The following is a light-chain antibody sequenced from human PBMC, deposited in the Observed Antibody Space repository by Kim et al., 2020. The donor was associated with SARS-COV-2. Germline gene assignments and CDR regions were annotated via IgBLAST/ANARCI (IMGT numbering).Light chain of an antibody. CDR3: QVWDTNSDHVV. Sequence: YELTQPPSVSVAPGKTARITCGGNNIGSKSVYCYQQKSGQAPVLVVFDDSDRPSGIPERFSGSRSGNTATLTVIRVEAGDEADYYCQVWDTNSDHVVFGGGTQLTVL. J-gene: IGLJ2*01. CDR2: DDS. V-gene: IGLV3-21*03. CDR1: NIGSKS.